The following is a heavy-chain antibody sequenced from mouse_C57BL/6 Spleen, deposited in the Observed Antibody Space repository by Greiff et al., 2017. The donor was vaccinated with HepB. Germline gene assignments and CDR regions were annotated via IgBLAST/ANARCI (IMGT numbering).Heavy chain of an antibody. CDR1: GFTFSSYA. CDR3: ARGGYYGSSYLYAMDY. V-gene: IGHV5-4*03. J-gene: IGHJ4*01. CDR2: ISDGGSYT. Sequence: DVMLVESGGGLVKPGGSLKLSCAASGFTFSSYAMSWVRQTPEKRLEWVATISDGGSYTYYPDNVKGRFTISRDNAKNNLYLQMSHLKSEDTAMYYCARGGYYGSSYLYAMDYWGQGTSVTVSS. D-gene: IGHD1-1*01.